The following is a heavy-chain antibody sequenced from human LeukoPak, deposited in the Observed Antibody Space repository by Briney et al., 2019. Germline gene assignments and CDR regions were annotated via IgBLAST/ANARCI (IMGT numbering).Heavy chain of an antibody. CDR2: IKQDGSEK. CDR3: ARVYGFSGDDY. J-gene: IGHJ4*02. V-gene: IGHV3-7*01. Sequence: GGPLRLSCAASGFTFSSYWMSWVRQAPGKGLEWVANIKQDGSEKYYVDSVKGRFTISRDNDKNSLYLQMNSLRAEDTAVYYCARVYGFSGDDYWGQGTLVTVSS. D-gene: IGHD3-10*01. CDR1: GFTFSSYW.